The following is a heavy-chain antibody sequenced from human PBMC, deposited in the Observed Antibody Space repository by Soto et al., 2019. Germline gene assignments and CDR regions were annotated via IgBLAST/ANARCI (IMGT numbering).Heavy chain of an antibody. V-gene: IGHV3-43*02. J-gene: IGHJ4*02. CDR1: GFTFDDYA. D-gene: IGHD6-13*01. CDR3: AKAAIAAVGWGYYFDY. Sequence: GGSLRLSCAASGFTFDDYAMHWVRQAPGKGLEWVSLISGDGGSTYYADSVKGRFTISRDNSKNSLYLQMNSLRTEDTALYYCAKAAIAAVGWGYYFDYWGQGTLVTVSS. CDR2: ISGDGGST.